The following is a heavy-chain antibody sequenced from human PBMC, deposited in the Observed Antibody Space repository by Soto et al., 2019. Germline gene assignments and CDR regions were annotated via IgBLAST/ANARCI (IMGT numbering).Heavy chain of an antibody. CDR3: ARDRWGWEKGGYPHSNGMIV. Sequence: EEQLVETGGKLVQPGGSLRLSCVVSGFTVSSNYMSWVRQAPGGGLEWVSSIYGGGDTFYADSVKGGSTISKDSSQNILYLQMRSLKADASAGDYCARDRWGWEKGGYPHSNGMIVWGQGTTVTVSS. CDR2: IYGGGDT. CDR1: GFTVSSNY. J-gene: IGHJ6*02. D-gene: IGHD3-16*02. V-gene: IGHV3-53*02.